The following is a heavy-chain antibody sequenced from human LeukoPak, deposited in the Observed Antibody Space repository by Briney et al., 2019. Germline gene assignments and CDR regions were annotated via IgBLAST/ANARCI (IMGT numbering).Heavy chain of an antibody. J-gene: IGHJ4*02. Sequence: GGSLRLSCAASGFTFSSYGMHWVRQAPGKGLEWVAVIWYDGSNRYYADSVKGRFTISRDNSKNTLYLQMNSLRAEDTAVYYCAKPGSSSTFDYWGQGTLVTVSS. V-gene: IGHV3-33*06. D-gene: IGHD6-6*01. CDR2: IWYDGSNR. CDR3: AKPGSSSTFDY. CDR1: GFTFSSYG.